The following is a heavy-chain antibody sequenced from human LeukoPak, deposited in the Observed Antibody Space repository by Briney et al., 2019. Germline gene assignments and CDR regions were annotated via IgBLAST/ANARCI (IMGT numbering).Heavy chain of an antibody. CDR1: GYTFTNSY. CDR3: ARAGGRSWFDP. Sequence: ASVNVSCKASGYTFTNSYIHWVRQAPGQGREWMGSINPKSGVTMYAQKFQGRVSMTRDTSISTAYMELASLTYDDTPVYYCARAGGRSWFDPWGQGTLVTVSS. V-gene: IGHV1-2*02. D-gene: IGHD1-26*01. J-gene: IGHJ5*02. CDR2: INPKSGVT.